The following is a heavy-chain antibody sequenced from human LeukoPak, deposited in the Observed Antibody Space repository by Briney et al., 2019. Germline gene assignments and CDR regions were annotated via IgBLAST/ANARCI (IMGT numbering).Heavy chain of an antibody. Sequence: ASVKVPCKTSGYTFTSFAISWVRQAPGQGLEWMGWTSPYNGNTKYTEKVQGRVTMTTDTSTDTAYMELTSLRSDDTAVYYCARDRALAGTPDYWGQGTLVTVAS. CDR1: GYTFTSFA. CDR3: ARDRALAGTPDY. D-gene: IGHD6-19*01. J-gene: IGHJ4*02. CDR2: TSPYNGNT. V-gene: IGHV1-18*01.